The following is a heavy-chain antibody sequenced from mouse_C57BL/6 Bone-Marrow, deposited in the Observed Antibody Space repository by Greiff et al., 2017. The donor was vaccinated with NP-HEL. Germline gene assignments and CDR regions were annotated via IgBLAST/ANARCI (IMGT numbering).Heavy chain of an antibody. D-gene: IGHD2-2*01. V-gene: IGHV14-4*01. CDR2: IDPENGDT. CDR1: GFNIKDDY. CDR3: TAGYGYDSYYFDY. Sequence: EVKLMESGAELVRPGASVKLSCTASGFNIKDDYMHWVKQRPEQGLEWIGWIDPENGDTEYASKFQGKATIRADTTSNTAYLQLSSLTSEDTAVYYCTAGYGYDSYYFDYWGQGTTLTVSS. J-gene: IGHJ2*01.